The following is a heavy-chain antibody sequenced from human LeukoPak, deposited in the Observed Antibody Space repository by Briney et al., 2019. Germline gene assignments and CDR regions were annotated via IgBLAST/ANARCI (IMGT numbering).Heavy chain of an antibody. CDR1: GGTFSSYA. J-gene: IGHJ4*02. CDR3: ARQWRYYDSSGYSRIPDY. D-gene: IGHD3-22*01. Sequence: ASVKVSCKASGGTFSSYAICWVRQAPGQGLEWMGRIIPILGIANYAQKFQGRVTITADKSTSTAYMELSSLRSEDTAVYYCARQWRYYDSSGYSRIPDYWGQGTLVTVSS. CDR2: IIPILGIA. V-gene: IGHV1-69*04.